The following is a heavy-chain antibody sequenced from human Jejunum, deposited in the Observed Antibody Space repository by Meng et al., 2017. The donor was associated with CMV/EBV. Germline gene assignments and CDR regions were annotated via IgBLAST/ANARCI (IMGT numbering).Heavy chain of an antibody. CDR3: ARVSSTSLLTYYYYGMDV. CDR1: SYG. V-gene: IGHV3-74*01. D-gene: IGHD2-2*01. Sequence: SYGMHWVRQAPGKGLVWVSRINSDGSSTSYADSVKGRFTISRDNAKNTLYLQMNSLRAEDMAVYYCARVSSTSLLTYYYYGMDVWGQGTTVTVSS. J-gene: IGHJ6*02. CDR2: INSDGSST.